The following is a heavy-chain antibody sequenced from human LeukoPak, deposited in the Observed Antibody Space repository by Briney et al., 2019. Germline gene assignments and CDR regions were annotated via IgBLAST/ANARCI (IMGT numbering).Heavy chain of an antibody. D-gene: IGHD6-13*01. CDR1: GYTFTSYG. J-gene: IGHJ4*02. V-gene: IGHV1-69*13. CDR3: ARYIAAAAIFDY. CDR2: IIPIFGTA. Sequence: GASVKVSCKASGYTFTSYGISWVRQAPGQGLEWMGGIIPIFGTANYAQKFQGRVTITADESTSTAYMELSSLRSEDTAVYYCARYIAAAAIFDYWGQGTLVTVSS.